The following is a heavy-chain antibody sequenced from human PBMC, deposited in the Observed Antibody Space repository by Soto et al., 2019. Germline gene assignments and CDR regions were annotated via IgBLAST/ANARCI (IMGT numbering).Heavy chain of an antibody. D-gene: IGHD3-22*01. V-gene: IGHV3-23*01. CDR3: AKDGPGFCDTSGRGY. Sequence: EVQLLESGGGLVQPGGSLRLSCAASGFTFSTYAMSWVRQAPGKGLEWVSAISSGGTSTYYADSVKGRFTISRDNSKNSLFLQMISLRAEVTAIYYCAKDGPGFCDTSGRGYWGQGTLVTVSS. J-gene: IGHJ4*02. CDR1: GFTFSTYA. CDR2: ISSGGTST.